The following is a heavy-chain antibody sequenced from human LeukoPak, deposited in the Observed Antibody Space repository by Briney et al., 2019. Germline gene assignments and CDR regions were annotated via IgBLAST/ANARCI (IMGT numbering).Heavy chain of an antibody. CDR3: ARNWGLDY. V-gene: IGHV3-23*01. CDR2: ISGSGDST. Sequence: GGSLRLSCAASGFTFSSYAMSWVRQAPGKGLEWVSVISGSGDSTYYADSAKGRLTISRDNSKNTLYLQMNSLRVEDTAVYYCARNWGLDYWGQGTLVTVSS. J-gene: IGHJ4*02. CDR1: GFTFSSYA. D-gene: IGHD7-27*01.